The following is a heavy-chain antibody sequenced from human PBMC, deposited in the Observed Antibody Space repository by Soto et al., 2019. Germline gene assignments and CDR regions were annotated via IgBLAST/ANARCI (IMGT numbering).Heavy chain of an antibody. D-gene: IGHD5-12*01. CDR2: IFYTGSE. Sequence: TICLTCSVSGATINSGDYFWSCIREPAGKGLEWIGSIFYTGSEYYRPSLKSRASMSMDTSKNLFSLTLMSLTAADTAVYFCARVKATLYRHYYLDYWGQGTPVTVSS. CDR3: ARVKATLYRHYYLDY. V-gene: IGHV4-30-4*01. CDR1: GATINSGDYF. J-gene: IGHJ4*02.